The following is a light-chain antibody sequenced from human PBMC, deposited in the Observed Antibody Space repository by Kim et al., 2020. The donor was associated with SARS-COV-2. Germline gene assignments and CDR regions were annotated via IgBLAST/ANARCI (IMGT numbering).Light chain of an antibody. CDR2: AAS. J-gene: IGKJ1*01. CDR3: QQSYSTPVT. Sequence: DIQMTQSPSSLSASVGDRVTITCRASQSISSYLNWYQQKPGKAPKLLIYAASSLQSGVPSRFSGSGSGTDFTLTINSLQPEDFATYYCQQSYSTPVTFRQGTEVDIK. V-gene: IGKV1-39*01. CDR1: QSISSY.